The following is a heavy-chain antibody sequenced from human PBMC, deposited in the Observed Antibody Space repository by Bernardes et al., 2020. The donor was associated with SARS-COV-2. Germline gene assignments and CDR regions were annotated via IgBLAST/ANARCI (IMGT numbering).Heavy chain of an antibody. CDR1: GGSFSGYY. V-gene: IGHV4-34*01. CDR2: INHSGST. J-gene: IGHJ6*02. Sequence: SETLSLTCAVYGGSFSGYYWSWIRQPPGKGLEWIGEINHSGSTNYNPSLKSRVTISVDTSKNQFSLKLSSVTAADTAVYYCARNGPNGLRRRSYYYGMDVWGQGTTVTISS. CDR3: ARNGPNGLRRRSYYYGMDV. D-gene: IGHD4-17*01.